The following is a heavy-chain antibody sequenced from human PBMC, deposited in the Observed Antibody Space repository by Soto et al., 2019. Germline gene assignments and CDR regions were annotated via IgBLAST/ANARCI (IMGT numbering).Heavy chain of an antibody. CDR3: ARRIAVAGEAWFFDY. D-gene: IGHD6-19*01. Sequence: GGSLRLSCAASGFTFSSYAMSWVRQAPGKGLEWVSAISGSGGSTYYADSVKGRFTISRDNSKNTLYLQMNSLRAEDTAVYYCARRIAVAGEAWFFDYWGQGTLVTVSS. CDR2: ISGSGGST. CDR1: GFTFSSYA. V-gene: IGHV3-23*01. J-gene: IGHJ4*02.